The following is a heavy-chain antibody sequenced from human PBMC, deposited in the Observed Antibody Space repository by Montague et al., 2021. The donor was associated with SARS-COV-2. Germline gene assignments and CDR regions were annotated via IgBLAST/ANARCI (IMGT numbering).Heavy chain of an antibody. Sequence: SLRLSWAASGFTFSRYAMHWVRQAPGKGLEWVAVISYDGSNKYYADSVKGRFTISRDNSKNTLYLQMNSLRAEDTAVYYCARAAQKQYVLLWFGELLHDAFDIWGQGTMVTVSS. V-gene: IGHV3-30-3*01. CDR2: ISYDGSNK. J-gene: IGHJ3*02. CDR3: ARAAQKQYVLLWFGELLHDAFDI. D-gene: IGHD3-10*01. CDR1: GFTFSRYA.